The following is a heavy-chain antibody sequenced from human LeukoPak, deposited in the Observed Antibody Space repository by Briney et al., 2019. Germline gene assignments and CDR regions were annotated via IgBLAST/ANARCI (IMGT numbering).Heavy chain of an antibody. J-gene: IGHJ6*03. CDR1: GFTFSSYA. CDR3: ARDSYMDV. Sequence: GGSLRLSCAASGFTFSSYAMNWVRQAPGKGLEWVSAITSNGGSTYYADSVKGRFTISRDNSKNTLYLQMNSLRAEDTAVYYCARDSYMDVWGKGTTVTVSS. V-gene: IGHV3-23*01. CDR2: ITSNGGST.